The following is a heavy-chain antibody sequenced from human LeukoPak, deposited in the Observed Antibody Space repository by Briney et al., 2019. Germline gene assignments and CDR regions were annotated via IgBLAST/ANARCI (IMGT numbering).Heavy chain of an antibody. CDR2: ISDSSKYT. V-gene: IGHV3-21*01. CDR1: GFTFSSYE. CDR3: ARVLEAAAFDY. J-gene: IGHJ4*02. Sequence: GGSLRLSCAASGFTFSSYEMNWVRQAPGKGLEWVSSISDSSKYTYYADSLKGRFTISRDNAKNSLFLQMHSLRAEDTAVYYCARVLEAAAFDYWGQGTLVTVSS. D-gene: IGHD6-13*01.